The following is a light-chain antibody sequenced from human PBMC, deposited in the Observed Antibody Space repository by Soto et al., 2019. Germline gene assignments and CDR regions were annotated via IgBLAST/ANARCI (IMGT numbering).Light chain of an antibody. CDR1: QSISSW. V-gene: IGKV1-5*03. CDR3: QQYNSYWT. CDR2: KAS. Sequence: DIQMTQSPSTLSSSVGDSVTITCRASQSISSWLAWYQQKPGKAPKLLIYKASSLESGVQSRFSGSGSGTEFTLTISSLQPDDFATYYCQQYNSYWTFGQGTKVDIK. J-gene: IGKJ1*01.